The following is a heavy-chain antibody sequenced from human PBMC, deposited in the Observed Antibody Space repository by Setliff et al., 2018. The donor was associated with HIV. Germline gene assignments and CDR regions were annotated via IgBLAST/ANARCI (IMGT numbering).Heavy chain of an antibody. V-gene: IGHV5-51*01. D-gene: IGHD3-3*01. J-gene: IGHJ2*01. CDR2: IYPSDSAT. CDR3: ARSHFITLFGVIYYPGYFDL. CDR1: GYSFTSHW. Sequence: HGESLKISCKGSGYSFTSHWIAWVRQMPGQGLEWMGIIYPSDSATAYSPSFQGQITISADKSISTAYLQWSSLKASDTAIYYCARSHFITLFGVIYYPGYFDLWGRGTQVTVSS.